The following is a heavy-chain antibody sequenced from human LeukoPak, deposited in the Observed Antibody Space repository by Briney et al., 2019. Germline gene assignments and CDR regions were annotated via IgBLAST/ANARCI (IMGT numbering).Heavy chain of an antibody. V-gene: IGHV3-48*03. CDR1: GFTFSNYE. Sequence: PGGSLRLSCVVSGFTFSNYEMNWVRQAPGKGLEWVSYISSSGSTIYYADSVKGRFTISRDNAKNSLYLQMNSLRAEDTAVYYCAELGITMIGGVWGKGTTVTISS. CDR2: ISSSGSTI. CDR3: AELGITMIGGV. D-gene: IGHD3-10*02. J-gene: IGHJ6*04.